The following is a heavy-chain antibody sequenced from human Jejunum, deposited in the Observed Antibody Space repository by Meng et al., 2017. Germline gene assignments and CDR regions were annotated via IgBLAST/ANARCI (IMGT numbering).Heavy chain of an antibody. D-gene: IGHD6-13*01. CDR3: AKDNSSWYDTFDV. J-gene: IGHJ3*01. Sequence: SLKISCAASGFTFEEYAMHWVRQAPGKGLEWVSGISWNSASIVYADSVKGRFTISRDNAKNSLYLQMNSLRADDTAFYYCAKDNSSWYDTFDVWGQGTMVTVSS. V-gene: IGHV3-9*01. CDR1: GFTFEEYA. CDR2: ISWNSASI.